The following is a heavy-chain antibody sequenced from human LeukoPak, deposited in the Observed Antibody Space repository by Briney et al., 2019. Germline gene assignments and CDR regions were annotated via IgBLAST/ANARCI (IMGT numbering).Heavy chain of an antibody. CDR1: GGSISSYY. CDR2: IYTSGST. Sequence: SETLSLTCTVSGGSISSYYWSWIRQPAGKGLEWIGRIYTSGSTNYNPSLKSRVTMSVDTSKNQFSLKLSSVTAAATAVYYCARVSEEEDYYDSSGYSEYFDYWGQGTLVTVSS. D-gene: IGHD3-22*01. CDR3: ARVSEEEDYYDSSGYSEYFDY. V-gene: IGHV4-4*07. J-gene: IGHJ4*02.